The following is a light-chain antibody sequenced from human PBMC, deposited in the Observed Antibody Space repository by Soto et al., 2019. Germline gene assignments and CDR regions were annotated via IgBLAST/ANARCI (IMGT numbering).Light chain of an antibody. Sequence: IVLTQSPGTLSLSPGERATLSRRASQTVSSTYLAWYQQKPGQAPRLLIYDASSRATGIPDRFSGGGSGTDFTLTIDRLEPEDFAMYYCQQYSDSPPTFGQGTKV. V-gene: IGKV3-20*01. CDR2: DAS. J-gene: IGKJ1*01. CDR1: QTVSSTY. CDR3: QQYSDSPPT.